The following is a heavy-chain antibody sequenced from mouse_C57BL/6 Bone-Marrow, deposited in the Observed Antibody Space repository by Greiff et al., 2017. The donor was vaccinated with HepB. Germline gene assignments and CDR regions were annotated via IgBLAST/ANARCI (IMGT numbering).Heavy chain of an antibody. D-gene: IGHD1-1*01. V-gene: IGHV3-6*01. J-gene: IGHJ1*03. CDR1: GYSITSGYY. Sequence: ESGPGLVKPSQSLSLTCSVTGYSITSGYYWNWIRQFPGNKLEWMGYISYDGSNNYNPSLKNRISITRDTSKNQFFLKLNSVTTEDTATYYCARPSLLYGSSYWYFDVWGTGTTVTVSS. CDR3: ARPSLLYGSSYWYFDV. CDR2: ISYDGSN.